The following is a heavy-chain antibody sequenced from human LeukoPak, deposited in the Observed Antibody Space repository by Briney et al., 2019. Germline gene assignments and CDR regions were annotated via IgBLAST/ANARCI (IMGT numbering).Heavy chain of an antibody. Sequence: GGSLRLSCAASGFTVSSNYMSWVRQAPGKGLEWVSVIYSGGSTYYADSVKGRFTISRDNSKNTLYLQMNSLRAEDTAVYYCAKATIQTYYDFWSGYYHYYYYMDVWGKGTTVTVSS. V-gene: IGHV3-53*01. J-gene: IGHJ6*03. D-gene: IGHD3-3*01. CDR3: AKATIQTYYDFWSGYYHYYYYMDV. CDR2: IYSGGST. CDR1: GFTVSSNY.